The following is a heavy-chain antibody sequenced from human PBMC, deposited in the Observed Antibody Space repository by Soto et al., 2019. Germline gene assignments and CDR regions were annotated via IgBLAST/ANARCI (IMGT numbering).Heavy chain of an antibody. D-gene: IGHD3-10*01. CDR2: MTYSGDSI. J-gene: IGHJ4*02. Sequence: EVQLLESGGGLVQPGGSLRLSCAASGFTFSHYAMTWVRQAPGKGLEWVSTMTYSGDSIYYADSVKGQFTISRDNSKNTLYLQMNSLRAEDTAVYYCAKKLHYGSGTYYFYFDYWGQGTLVTVSS. CDR1: GFTFSHYA. CDR3: AKKLHYGSGTYYFYFDY. V-gene: IGHV3-23*01.